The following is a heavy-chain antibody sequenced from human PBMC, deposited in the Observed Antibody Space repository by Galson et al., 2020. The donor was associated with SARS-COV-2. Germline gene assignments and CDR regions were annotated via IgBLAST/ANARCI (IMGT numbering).Heavy chain of an antibody. D-gene: IGHD1-26*01. V-gene: IGHV3-13*01. CDR2: AGSVGDT. Sequence: GGSLRLSCAASGFTLSEYDMHWVRQASGKSLEWDTHAGSVGDTYYLGSVKGRFIISRDNAKSSLYLQMNSLAAGDTAIYYCTRGQVGNAFDIWGQGTLVTVSS. CDR3: TRGQVGNAFDI. J-gene: IGHJ3*02. CDR1: GFTLSEYD.